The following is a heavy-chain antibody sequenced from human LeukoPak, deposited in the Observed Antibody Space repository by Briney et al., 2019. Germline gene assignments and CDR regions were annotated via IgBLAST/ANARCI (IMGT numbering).Heavy chain of an antibody. CDR2: INPNSGGT. CDR3: ARAVSRLQQRVLDY. CDR1: GYTFTGYY. D-gene: IGHD6-13*01. V-gene: IGHV1-2*02. J-gene: IGHJ4*02. Sequence: ASVKVSCKASGYTFTGYYMHWVRQAPGQGLEWMGWINPNSGGTNHAQKFQGRVTMTRDTSISTAYMELSRLRSDDTAVYYCARAVSRLQQRVLDYWGQGTLVTVSS.